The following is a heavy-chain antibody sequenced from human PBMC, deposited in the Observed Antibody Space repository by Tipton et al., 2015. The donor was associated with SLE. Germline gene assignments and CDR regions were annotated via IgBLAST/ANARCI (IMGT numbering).Heavy chain of an antibody. CDR3: ARDDGYNSGRGFDY. D-gene: IGHD5-12*01. CDR2: LYSSGPT. V-gene: IGHV4-4*07. CDR1: GASISGDS. J-gene: IGHJ4*02. Sequence: TLSLPCGVSGASISGDSWSWIRQPAGKGLEWIGRLYSSGPTYYNPSLKSRVTMSEDTSKNQFSLTLTSVTAADTAIYYCARDDGYNSGRGFDYWGQGTLVTVSS.